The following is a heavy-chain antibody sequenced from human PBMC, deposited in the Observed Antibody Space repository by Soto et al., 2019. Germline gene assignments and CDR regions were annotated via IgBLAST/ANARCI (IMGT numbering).Heavy chain of an antibody. Sequence: SLRLSCAASGFTFSDYYMSWIRQAPGKGLEWVSYISSSGSTIYYADSVKGRFTISRDNAKNSLYLHMNSLRAEDTAVYYCARHGHIVVVVAATRGPYYFDYWGQGTLVTVSS. CDR3: ARHGHIVVVVAATRGPYYFDY. D-gene: IGHD2-15*01. V-gene: IGHV3-11*01. CDR1: GFTFSDYY. J-gene: IGHJ4*02. CDR2: ISSSGSTI.